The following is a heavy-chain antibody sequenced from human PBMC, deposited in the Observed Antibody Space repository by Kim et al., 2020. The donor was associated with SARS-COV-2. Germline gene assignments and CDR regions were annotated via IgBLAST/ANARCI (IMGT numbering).Heavy chain of an antibody. J-gene: IGHJ5*02. Sequence: VSVKSRITINPDTSKNQFSLQLNSVTPEDTAVYYCARDQVAGTRHNWFDPWGQGTLVTVSS. D-gene: IGHD6-19*01. V-gene: IGHV6-1*01. CDR3: ARDQVAGTRHNWFDP.